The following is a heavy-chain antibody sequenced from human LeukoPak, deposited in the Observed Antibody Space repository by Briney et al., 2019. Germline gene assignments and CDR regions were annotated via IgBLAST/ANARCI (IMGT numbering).Heavy chain of an antibody. CDR3: ASLTRILPLDY. CDR2: INSDGSST. Sequence: HPGGSLRLSCAASGFTFSSYWMHWVRHAPGKGLVWVPRINSDGSSTSYADSVKGRFTISRDNAKNTLYLQMNSLRAEDTAVYYCASLTRILPLDYWGQGTLVTVSS. D-gene: IGHD2/OR15-2a*01. J-gene: IGHJ4*02. V-gene: IGHV3-74*01. CDR1: GFTFSSYW.